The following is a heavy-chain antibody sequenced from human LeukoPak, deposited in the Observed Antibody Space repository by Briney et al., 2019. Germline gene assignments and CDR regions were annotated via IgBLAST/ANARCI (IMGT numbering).Heavy chain of an antibody. CDR3: EKRLGVGTSVRSYLDS. CDR2: ITGGDGAT. CDR1: GFTFSTSA. Sequence: GGSLRLSCAASGFTFSTSAMSWVRQAPGKGLEWVSTITGGDGATYYAESVKGRFTTSRDKSKSTLYLEMSGLSAEDTAVYFCEKRLGVGTSVRSYLDSWGQGTTVTVSS. D-gene: IGHD3-3*01. J-gene: IGHJ4*02. V-gene: IGHV3-23*01.